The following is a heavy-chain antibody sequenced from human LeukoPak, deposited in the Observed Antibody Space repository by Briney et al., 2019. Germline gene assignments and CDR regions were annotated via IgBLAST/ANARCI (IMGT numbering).Heavy chain of an antibody. V-gene: IGHV3-74*01. D-gene: IGHD2-2*01. Sequence: GGSLRLSCAASGFTFSSYWMHWVRQAPGKGLVWVSRINSDGSSTSYADSVKGRFTISRDNAKNTLYLQMNSLRAEDTAVYYCARDSEYCSSTSCYAPGDAFGIWGQGTMVTVSS. CDR1: GFTFSSYW. CDR2: INSDGSST. CDR3: ARDSEYCSSTSCYAPGDAFGI. J-gene: IGHJ3*02.